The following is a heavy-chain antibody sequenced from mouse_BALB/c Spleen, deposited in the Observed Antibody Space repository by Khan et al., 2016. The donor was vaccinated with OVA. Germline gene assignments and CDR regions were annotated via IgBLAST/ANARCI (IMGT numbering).Heavy chain of an antibody. CDR2: ISSSGST. V-gene: IGHV3-2*02. J-gene: IGHJ4*01. Sequence: VQLKESGPGLVKPSQSLSLTCTVTGYSITSDYAWNWIRQFPGNKLEWMGYISSSGSTNYNPALKSRISITRDTSKNQFFLQLNSVTTEDTATYYCARDGSRYNYAMDYWCQGTSGTVSS. D-gene: IGHD2-3*01. CDR3: ARDGSRYNYAMDY. CDR1: GYSITSDYA.